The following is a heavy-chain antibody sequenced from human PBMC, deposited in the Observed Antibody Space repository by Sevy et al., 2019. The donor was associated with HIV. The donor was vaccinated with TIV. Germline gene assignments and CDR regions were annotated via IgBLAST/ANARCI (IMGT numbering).Heavy chain of an antibody. Sequence: ASVKVSCKASGYTFSSYGISWVRQAPGQGLEWVGWISAYNGNINYTQNFQGRVTMTTDTSTGKAYMGLRGLRVDDTAVYYCARDSSSTMYYDFWSGPPRFDHWGQGTLVTVSS. D-gene: IGHD3-3*01. CDR3: ARDSSSTMYYDFWSGPPRFDH. CDR2: ISAYNGNI. J-gene: IGHJ4*02. V-gene: IGHV1-18*01. CDR1: GYTFSSYG.